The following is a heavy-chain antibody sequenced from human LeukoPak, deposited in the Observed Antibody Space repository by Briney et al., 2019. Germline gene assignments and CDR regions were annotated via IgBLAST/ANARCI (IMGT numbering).Heavy chain of an antibody. Sequence: SETLSLTCAVYGGSFSGYYWSWIRQPPGKGLEWIGEINHSGSTNYNPSLKSRVTISVDTSKNQFSLKLSSVTAADTAVYYCARGVVVVPAAIRVRGNNWFDPWGQGTLVTVSS. V-gene: IGHV4-34*01. D-gene: IGHD2-2*02. CDR1: GGSFSGYY. CDR3: ARGVVVVPAAIRVRGNNWFDP. CDR2: INHSGST. J-gene: IGHJ5*02.